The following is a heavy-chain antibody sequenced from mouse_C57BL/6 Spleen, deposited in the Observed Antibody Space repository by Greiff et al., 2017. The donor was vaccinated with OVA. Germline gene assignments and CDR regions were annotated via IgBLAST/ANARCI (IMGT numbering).Heavy chain of an antibody. CDR3: ARSNWGYAMDY. Sequence: VQLQQPGAELVRPGSSVKLSCTASGYTFSRYWLHWVKQRPLQGVVWIGNIDPFDREIHYTQKFKDKATLTVDKSSSTAYMQLSSLTSEDSAVYYCARSNWGYAMDYWGQGTSVTVSA. CDR2: IDPFDREI. J-gene: IGHJ4*01. V-gene: IGHV1-52*01. CDR1: GYTFSRYW. D-gene: IGHD4-1*01.